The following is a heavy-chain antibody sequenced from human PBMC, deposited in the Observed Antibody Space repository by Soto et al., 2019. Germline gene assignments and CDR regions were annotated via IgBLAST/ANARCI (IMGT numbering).Heavy chain of an antibody. CDR3: ARPHNNYAAD. CDR1: GYRFGVYL. CDR2: MNPCDSES. J-gene: IGHJ4*02. D-gene: IGHD3-16*01. Sequence: PGQSLKMSCKGSGYRFGVYLISWVGQMPGKGLEWMAIMNPCDSESRYSPSFQGQVTISVDKSISTSYLQWSSLKASDTAMYYCARPHNNYAADWGQGTLVTVSS. V-gene: IGHV5-51*01.